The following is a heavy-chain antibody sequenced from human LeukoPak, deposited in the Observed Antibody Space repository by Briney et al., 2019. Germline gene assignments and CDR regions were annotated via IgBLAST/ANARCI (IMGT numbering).Heavy chain of an antibody. D-gene: IGHD3-22*01. Sequence: GESLKISCKGSGYSFTSYWISWVRQMPGKGLEWMGRIDPSDSYTNYSPSFQGQVSISADKSISTAYLQWSSLQASDTAMYYCARHRDSSGFPAAFDLWGQGTLVTVSS. CDR3: ARHRDSSGFPAAFDL. V-gene: IGHV5-10-1*04. CDR2: IDPSDSYT. J-gene: IGHJ3*01. CDR1: GYSFTSYW.